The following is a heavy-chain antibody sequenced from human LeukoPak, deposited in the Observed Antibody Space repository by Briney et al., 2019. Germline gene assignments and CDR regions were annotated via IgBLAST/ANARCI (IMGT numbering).Heavy chain of an antibody. CDR1: GGSISSSSYY. Sequence: PSETLSLTCTVSGGSISSSSYYWGWIRQPPGKGLEWIGSIYYSGSTYYNPSLKSRVTISLDTSKNQFSLKLSSVTAADTAVYYCARSAYYYDSSGYYRYNWFDPWGQGTLVTVSS. D-gene: IGHD3-22*01. V-gene: IGHV4-39*07. CDR3: ARSAYYYDSSGYYRYNWFDP. J-gene: IGHJ5*02. CDR2: IYYSGST.